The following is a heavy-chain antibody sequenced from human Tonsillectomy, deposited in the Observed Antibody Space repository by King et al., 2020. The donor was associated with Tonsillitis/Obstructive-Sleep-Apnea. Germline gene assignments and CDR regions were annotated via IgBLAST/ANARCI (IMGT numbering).Heavy chain of an antibody. J-gene: IGHJ4*02. Sequence: VQLVQSGGGLVQPGGSLKLSCAASGFTFSGSAMHWVRQASGKGLEWVGRIRSKANSYATAYAASVKGRFTISRDDSKNTAYLQMNSLKTEDTAVYYCTSQPIAVAGKGDPVDYWGQGTLVTVSS. CDR1: GFTFSGSA. CDR2: IRSKANSYAT. D-gene: IGHD6-19*01. V-gene: IGHV3-73*01. CDR3: TSQPIAVAGKGDPVDY.